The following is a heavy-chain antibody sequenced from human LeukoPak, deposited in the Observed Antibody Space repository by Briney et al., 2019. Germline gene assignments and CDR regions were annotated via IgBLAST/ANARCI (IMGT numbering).Heavy chain of an antibody. J-gene: IGHJ6*02. V-gene: IGHV1-24*01. D-gene: IGHD4-17*01. CDR3: ARGPSTTVWNYYYYYGMDV. CDR2: FDPEDGET. Sequence: ASVTVSFTVSGYTLTELSMHWVRQAPGKGLEWMGGFDPEDGETIYAQKLQGRVTMTTDTSTSTAYMELRSLRSDDTAVYYCARGPSTTVWNYYYYYGMDVWGQGTTVTVSS. CDR1: GYTLTELS.